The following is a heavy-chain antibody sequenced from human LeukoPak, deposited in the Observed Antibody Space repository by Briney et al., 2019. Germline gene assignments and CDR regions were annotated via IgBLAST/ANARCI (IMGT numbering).Heavy chain of an antibody. CDR1: GGSITSGGYS. J-gene: IGHJ3*02. V-gene: IGHV4-61*02. D-gene: IGHD2-2*01. CDR2: IHTSGSA. Sequence: PSETLSLTCTVSGGSITSGGYSWNWIRQPAGKGLEWIGRIHTSGSANYNPSLKSRVTSSADTSKNHFSLNLSSVTAADTAIYYCARNLMPSIHEAFHIWGQGTTVTVSS. CDR3: ARNLMPSIHEAFHI.